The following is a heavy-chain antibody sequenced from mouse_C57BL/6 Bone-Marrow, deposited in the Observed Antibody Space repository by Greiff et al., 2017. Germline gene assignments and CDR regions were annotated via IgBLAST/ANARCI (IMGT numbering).Heavy chain of an antibody. CDR2: ISNGGGSP. Sequence: EVKLVESGGGLVQPGGSLKLSCAASGFTFSDYYMYWVRQTPEKRLEWVAYISNGGGSPYYPDTVKGRFTISRDNAKNTLYLQMSRLKSEDTAMYYCARQRTCYSDWYFDVWGTGTTVTVSS. J-gene: IGHJ1*03. CDR3: ARQRTCYSDWYFDV. D-gene: IGHD2-12*01. CDR1: GFTFSDYY. V-gene: IGHV5-12*01.